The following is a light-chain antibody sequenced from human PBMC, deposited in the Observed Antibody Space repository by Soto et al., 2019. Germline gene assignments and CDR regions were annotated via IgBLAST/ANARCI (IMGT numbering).Light chain of an antibody. CDR3: QKFNTAPLT. Sequence: DIQMTQSPSSLSASVGDRVTITCRASQDISVYLAWYQQKPGKVPKLLIYSASTLQSGVPSRFSVSGSGTDFTLTISSLQPEDVANYYCQKFNTAPLTFGQGTRLEIK. CDR2: SAS. V-gene: IGKV1-27*01. J-gene: IGKJ5*01. CDR1: QDISVY.